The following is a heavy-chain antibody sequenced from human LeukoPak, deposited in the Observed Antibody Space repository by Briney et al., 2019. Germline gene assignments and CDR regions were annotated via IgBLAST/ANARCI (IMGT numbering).Heavy chain of an antibody. V-gene: IGHV3-23*01. CDR2: VSGSGGIT. CDR1: GXTFNSYA. CDR3: AKTTAGNSSGRYPGWPVDY. D-gene: IGHD6-19*01. Sequence: GGXLRLSXAXAGXTFNSYAXTWVRQAPGKGLEWVSHVSGSGGITYYADSVKRRFTISRDNSKNTLYLQMNSLRAEDTAVYYCAKTTAGNSSGRYPGWPVDYWGQGTLVTVSS. J-gene: IGHJ4*02.